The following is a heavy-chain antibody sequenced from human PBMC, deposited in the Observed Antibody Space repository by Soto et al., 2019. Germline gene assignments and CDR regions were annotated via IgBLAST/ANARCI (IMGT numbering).Heavy chain of an antibody. V-gene: IGHV3-33*01. D-gene: IGHD2-8*01. CDR1: GFTFSSYG. Sequence: GGSLRLSCAASGFTFSSYGMHWVRQAPGKGLEWVAVIWYDGSNKYYADSVKGRFTISRDNSKNTLYLQMNSLRAEDTAVYYCAAGEGYCTNGVCGYYYGMDVWGQGTTVTVSS. J-gene: IGHJ6*02. CDR2: IWYDGSNK. CDR3: AAGEGYCTNGVCGYYYGMDV.